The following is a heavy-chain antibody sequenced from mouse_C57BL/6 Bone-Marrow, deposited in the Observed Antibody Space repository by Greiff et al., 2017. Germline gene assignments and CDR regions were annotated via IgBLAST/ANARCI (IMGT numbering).Heavy chain of an antibody. V-gene: IGHV1-82*01. J-gene: IGHJ2*01. Sequence: QVPLQQSGPELVKPGASVKISCKASGYAFSSSWMNWVKQRPGKGLEWIGRIYPGDGGTNYNGKFKGKATLTADKSSSTAYMPLSSLTSEDSAVYFGARLALYYYGSTIDYWGQGTTLTVSS. CDR1: GYAFSSSW. CDR2: IYPGDGGT. CDR3: ARLALYYYGSTIDY. D-gene: IGHD1-1*01.